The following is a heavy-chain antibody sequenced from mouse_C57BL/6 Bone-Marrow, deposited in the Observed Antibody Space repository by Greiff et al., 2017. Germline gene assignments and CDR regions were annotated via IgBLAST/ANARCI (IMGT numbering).Heavy chain of an antibody. J-gene: IGHJ4*01. Sequence: QVQLQQPGAELVRPGSSVKLSCKASGYTFTSYWMDWVKQRPGQGLEWIGNIYPSDSETNYNQKFKDKATLTVDKSSSTAYMQLSSLTSEDSAVYYCARGGRGMDYWGQGTSVTVSS. CDR2: IYPSDSET. V-gene: IGHV1-61*01. CDR3: ARGGRGMDY. CDR1: GYTFTSYW.